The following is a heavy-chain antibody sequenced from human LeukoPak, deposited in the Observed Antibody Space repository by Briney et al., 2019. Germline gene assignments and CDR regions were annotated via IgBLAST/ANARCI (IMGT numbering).Heavy chain of an antibody. V-gene: IGHV3-7*01. Sequence: GGSLRLSCAASGFTFTSFWMAWVRQAPGQGLEWVANIAQDGSEAVYADSVRGRFTISRDNAENSLFLQMNSLRAEDTAVYYCARLEHQGRGEFDDYGDYGPNGFDYWGQGTLVTVSS. CDR3: ARLEHQGRGEFDDYGDYGPNGFDY. J-gene: IGHJ4*02. CDR1: GFTFTSFW. D-gene: IGHD4-17*01. CDR2: IAQDGSEA.